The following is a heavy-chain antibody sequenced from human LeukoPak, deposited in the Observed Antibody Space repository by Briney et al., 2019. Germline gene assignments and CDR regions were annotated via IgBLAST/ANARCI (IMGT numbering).Heavy chain of an antibody. CDR3: ASSGARDGVGHDSDY. CDR2: IYYSGYT. Sequence: SETLSLTCTVSGGSISSYYWSWIRQPPGKGLKWIGNIYYSGYTTYSPSLRSRVTISVDTSKNQFSLKLSSVTAADTAVYYCASSGARDGVGHDSDYWGQGTLVTVSS. D-gene: IGHD1-26*01. CDR1: GGSISSYY. V-gene: IGHV4-59*08. J-gene: IGHJ4*02.